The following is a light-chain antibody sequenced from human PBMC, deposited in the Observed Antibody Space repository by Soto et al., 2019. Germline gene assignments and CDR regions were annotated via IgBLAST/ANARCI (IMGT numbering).Light chain of an antibody. CDR1: QSVSSNY. J-gene: IGKJ5*01. V-gene: IGKV3-20*01. Sequence: EVVLTQSPCTLSLSPGDRATLSCRASQSVSSNYLAWYQQKPGQAPRLLIYGASSRATGIPDRFSGSGSGTDFTLTISRLEPEDFAVYYCQQYGSSLITFGQGTRLEIK. CDR3: QQYGSSLIT. CDR2: GAS.